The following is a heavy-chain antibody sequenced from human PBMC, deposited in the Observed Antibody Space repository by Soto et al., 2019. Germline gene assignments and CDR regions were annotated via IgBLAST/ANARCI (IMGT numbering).Heavy chain of an antibody. V-gene: IGHV1-69*13. CDR1: GGTFSSYA. J-gene: IGHJ6*02. Sequence: SVKVSCKASGGTFSSYAISWVRQAPGQGLEWMGGIIPIFGTANYAQKFQGRVTITADESTSTAYMELSSLRSEDTAVYYCAVRVSSSHYFYYGMDVWGQGTTVTVSS. CDR3: AVRVSSSHYFYYGMDV. D-gene: IGHD6-6*01. CDR2: IIPIFGTA.